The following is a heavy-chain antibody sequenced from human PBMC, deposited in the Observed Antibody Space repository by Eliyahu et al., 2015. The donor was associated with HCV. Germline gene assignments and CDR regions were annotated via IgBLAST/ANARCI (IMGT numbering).Heavy chain of an antibody. D-gene: IGHD6-6*01. CDR3: AKSLSIAARREAPFDY. CDR2: ISYDGSNK. V-gene: IGHV3-30*18. CDR1: GFTFSSYG. Sequence: QVQLVESGGGVVQPGRSLRLSCAASGFTFSSYGMHWVRQAPGKGLEWVAVISYDGSNKYYADSVKGRFTISRDNSKNTLYLQMNSLRAEDTAVYYCAKSLSIAARREAPFDYWGQGTLVTVSS. J-gene: IGHJ4*02.